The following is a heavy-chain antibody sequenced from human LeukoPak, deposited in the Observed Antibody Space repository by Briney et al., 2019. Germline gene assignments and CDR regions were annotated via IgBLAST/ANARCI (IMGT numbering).Heavy chain of an antibody. J-gene: IGHJ5*02. Sequence: ASVKVSCKASGYTFTDYYMHWVRQAPGQGLEWMRWINPNSGGTNYAQKFQGRVTMTRDTSISTAYMELSRLRSDDTAVYYYARENWFDPWGQGTLVTVSS. CDR3: ARENWFDP. V-gene: IGHV1-2*02. CDR1: GYTFTDYY. CDR2: INPNSGGT.